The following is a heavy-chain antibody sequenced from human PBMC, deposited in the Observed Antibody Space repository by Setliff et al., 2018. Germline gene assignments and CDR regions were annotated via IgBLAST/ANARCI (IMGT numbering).Heavy chain of an antibody. CDR2: ITFGSLSR. J-gene: IGHJ4*02. V-gene: IGHV3-23*01. Sequence: PGGSLRLSCAASGFTFNAYAMSWVRQAPGKGLEWVSAITFGSLSRYYADSVKGRFTISRDNSKNTLFLEMNSLRTEDTAVYYCAISSSGNFYFDYWGQGTLVTVSS. CDR3: AISSSGNFYFDY. D-gene: IGHD1-26*01. CDR1: GFTFNAYA.